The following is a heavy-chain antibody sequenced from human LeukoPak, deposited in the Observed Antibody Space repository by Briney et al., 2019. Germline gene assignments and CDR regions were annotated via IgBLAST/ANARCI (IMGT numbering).Heavy chain of an antibody. CDR3: ASGSSSSLFDI. J-gene: IGHJ3*02. D-gene: IGHD6-6*01. CDR2: IYYSGST. Sequence: SETLSLTCTVSARSISSGDYYWSWIRQPPGKGLEWIGYIYYSGSTYYNPSLKSRVTISVDTSKNQFSLKLSSVTAADTAVYYCASGSSSSLFDIWGQGTMVTVFS. CDR1: ARSISSGDYY. V-gene: IGHV4-30-4*08.